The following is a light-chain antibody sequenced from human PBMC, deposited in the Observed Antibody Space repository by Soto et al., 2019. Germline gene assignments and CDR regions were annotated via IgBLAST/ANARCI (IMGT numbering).Light chain of an antibody. CDR3: KKYYVIPVT. Sequence: DIVMTQSPDSLAVSLGERATINCKSSQSVLYNSNNKNYLAWYQQKPGQPPKLLFYWASARESGVPDRFSGRGLGKDFTPTISSLRAGDVEIYHCKKYYVIPVTLGGGTKGEIK. J-gene: IGKJ4*01. V-gene: IGKV4-1*01. CDR2: WAS. CDR1: QSVLYNSNNKNY.